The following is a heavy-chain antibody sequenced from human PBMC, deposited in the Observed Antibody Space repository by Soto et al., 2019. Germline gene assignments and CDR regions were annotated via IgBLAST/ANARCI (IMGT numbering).Heavy chain of an antibody. J-gene: IGHJ4*02. CDR3: ARHSRDGYDPFDY. V-gene: IGHV3-11*06. CDR1: GFTFRNYY. Sequence: QVQLVESGGGLVRPGGSLRLSCAASGFTFRNYYLSWIRQAPGKGLEWLSYVSDSGSFTTYADSVKGRFTISRDNAWNSLYLQMNSLRAEDTALYYCARHSRDGYDPFDYWGQGALVTVYS. CDR2: VSDSGSFT. D-gene: IGHD5-12*01.